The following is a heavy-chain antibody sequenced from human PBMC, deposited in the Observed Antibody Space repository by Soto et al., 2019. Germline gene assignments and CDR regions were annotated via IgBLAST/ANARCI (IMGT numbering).Heavy chain of an antibody. CDR3: AKDRIAAANYYMDV. CDR2: ISGSGGST. Sequence: GESLKISCAASGFTFSSYAMSWVRQAPGKGLEWVSAISGSGGSTYYADSVKGRFTISRDNSKNTLYLQMNSLRAEDTAVYYCAKDRIAAANYYMDVWGKGTTVTVSS. V-gene: IGHV3-23*01. D-gene: IGHD6-13*01. CDR1: GFTFSSYA. J-gene: IGHJ6*03.